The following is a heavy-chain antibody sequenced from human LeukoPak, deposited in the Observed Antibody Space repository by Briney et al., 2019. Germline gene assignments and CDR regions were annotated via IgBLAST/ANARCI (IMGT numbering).Heavy chain of an antibody. CDR3: ASSIPLWFGEPVM. Sequence: GGSLRLSCAASGFTFSSYAMHWVRQAPGKGLEWVAVISYDGSNKYYADSVKGRLTISRDNSKNTLYLQMNSLRAEDTAVYYCASSIPLWFGEPVMWGQGTLVTVSS. V-gene: IGHV3-30*04. CDR2: ISYDGSNK. CDR1: GFTFSSYA. J-gene: IGHJ4*02. D-gene: IGHD3-10*01.